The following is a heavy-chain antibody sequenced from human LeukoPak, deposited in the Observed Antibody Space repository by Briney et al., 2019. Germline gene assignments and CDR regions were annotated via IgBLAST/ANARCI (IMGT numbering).Heavy chain of an antibody. J-gene: IGHJ3*02. Sequence: PGGSPRLSCAASGFTFSDAWLIWVRQAPGKGLERVGRIKSRADGGTPDYAAPVTGRFTISRDDSNGTLFLQMNSLTTEDTAVYYCATQGLLEAFDIWGQGTMVIVSS. CDR1: GFTFSDAW. CDR3: ATQGLLEAFDI. V-gene: IGHV3-15*01. D-gene: IGHD3-22*01. CDR2: IKSRADGGTP.